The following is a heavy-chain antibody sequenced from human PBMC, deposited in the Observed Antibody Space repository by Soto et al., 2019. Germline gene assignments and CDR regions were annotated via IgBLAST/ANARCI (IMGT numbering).Heavy chain of an antibody. D-gene: IGHD1-1*01. V-gene: IGHV4-39*01. CDR2: IFYSGSI. CDR1: GGSIRSCNDC. CDR3: AKQSRTTVDAFNM. J-gene: IGHJ3*02. Sequence: SETLSLTCTVSGGSIRSCNDCWGWIRQPPGKGLEWIGTIFYSGSIYYNPSLRSRVTISVDTSKNQFSLKLSSVTAADTAVYYCAKQSRTTVDAFNMWGQGTMVT.